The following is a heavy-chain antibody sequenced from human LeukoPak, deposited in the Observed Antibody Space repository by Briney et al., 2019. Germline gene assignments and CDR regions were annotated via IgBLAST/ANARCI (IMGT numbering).Heavy chain of an antibody. CDR1: VCTLTELS. D-gene: IGHD2-2*01. V-gene: IGHV1-24*01. Sequence: ASVKDSCQVSVCTLTELSMHSVGQARGKGRAWMGGFDPEYCETTYAQKFQGRVTMTEDTSTDTAYMELSSLRSEDTAVYYCATQYCSSTSCYHIRGDAFDIWGQGTMVTVSS. J-gene: IGHJ3*02. CDR3: ATQYCSSTSCYHIRGDAFDI. CDR2: FDPEYCET.